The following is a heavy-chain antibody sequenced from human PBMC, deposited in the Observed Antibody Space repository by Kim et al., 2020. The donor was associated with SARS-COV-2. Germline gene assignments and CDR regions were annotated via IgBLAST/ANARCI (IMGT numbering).Heavy chain of an antibody. CDR3: AKVSDSSGYYFDY. D-gene: IGHD6-19*01. Sequence: YADSVKGRFTISRDNSKNTLYLQMNSLRAEDTAVYYCAKVSDSSGYYFDYWGQGTLVTVSS. V-gene: IGHV3-23*01. J-gene: IGHJ4*02.